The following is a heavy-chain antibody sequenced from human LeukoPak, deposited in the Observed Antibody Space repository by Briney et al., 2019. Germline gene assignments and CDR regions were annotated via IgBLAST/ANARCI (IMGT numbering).Heavy chain of an antibody. CDR1: GFTFSLYA. V-gene: IGHV3-23*01. CDR2: ISGSGDNT. Sequence: GGSLRLSCAASGFTFSLYAMSWVRQAPGKGLEWISTISGSGDNTYYAESVKGRFTISRDNSKNTLYLRMKSLRAEDTAIYYCAKLSKYYYGSGSYFDYWGQGTLVTVSS. CDR3: AKLSKYYYGSGSYFDY. J-gene: IGHJ4*02. D-gene: IGHD3-10*01.